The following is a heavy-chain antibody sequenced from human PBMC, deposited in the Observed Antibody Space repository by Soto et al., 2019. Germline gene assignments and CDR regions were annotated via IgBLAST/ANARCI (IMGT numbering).Heavy chain of an antibody. J-gene: IGHJ4*02. D-gene: IGHD3-16*01. Sequence: LSLTCTVSGASINSGGYYWSWIRQLPGKGLGWIGYIYFSGSTYYNPSLESRVSISLDTSQNQFSLKLNSVTAADTAMYFCARTDSYGRWAAWFWGQGTLVTVSS. CDR3: ARTDSYGRWAAWF. CDR2: IYFSGST. CDR1: GASINSGGYY. V-gene: IGHV4-31*03.